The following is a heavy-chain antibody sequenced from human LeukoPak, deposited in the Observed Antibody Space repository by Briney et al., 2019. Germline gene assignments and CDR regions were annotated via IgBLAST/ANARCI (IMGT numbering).Heavy chain of an antibody. CDR2: IYHSGST. CDR3: ASYKLPGDSFDY. D-gene: IGHD7-27*01. CDR1: GGSISSSNW. Sequence: PSETLSLTCAVSGGSISSSNWWSWVRQPPGKGLEWIGEIYHSGSTNYNPSLKSRVTISVDKSKNQFSLKLSSVTAADTAVYYCASYKLPGDSFDYWGQGTLVTVSS. J-gene: IGHJ4*02. V-gene: IGHV4-4*02.